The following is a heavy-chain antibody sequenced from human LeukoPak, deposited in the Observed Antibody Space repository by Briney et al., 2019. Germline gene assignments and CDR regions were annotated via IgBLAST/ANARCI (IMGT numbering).Heavy chain of an antibody. Sequence: GGSLRLSCAASGFTFTTYVMHWVRQAPGKGLAWVAFIRSDGSDEYYADSVKGRFTISRDNSKNTLYLQMNSLRAEDTAVYYCAKDSSATFFSDHSFDFWGQGTLVTVSS. D-gene: IGHD2-21*02. CDR2: IRSDGSDE. J-gene: IGHJ4*02. V-gene: IGHV3-30*02. CDR1: GFTFTTYV. CDR3: AKDSSATFFSDHSFDF.